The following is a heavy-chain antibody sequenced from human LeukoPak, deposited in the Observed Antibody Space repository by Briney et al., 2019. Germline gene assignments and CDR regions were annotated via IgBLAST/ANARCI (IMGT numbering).Heavy chain of an antibody. Sequence: GESLKISCKGSGYSFTSYWIAWVRQMPGKGLEWMGINYPGDSDTRYSPSFQGQVTISADKSISTAYLQWSSLKASDTAMYYCARQDSSGWYGGLDFDYWGQGTLVTVSS. J-gene: IGHJ4*02. CDR1: GYSFTSYW. V-gene: IGHV5-51*01. CDR2: NYPGDSDT. CDR3: ARQDSSGWYGGLDFDY. D-gene: IGHD6-19*01.